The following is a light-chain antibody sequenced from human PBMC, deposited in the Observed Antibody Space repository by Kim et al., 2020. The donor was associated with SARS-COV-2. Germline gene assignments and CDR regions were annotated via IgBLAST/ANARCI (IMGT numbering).Light chain of an antibody. CDR3: SSYTSSSTNV. Sequence: GQSITISCTGTSSDVGGYNYVSWYQQHPGKAPKLMIYDVSNRPSGVSNRFSGSKSGNTASLTISGLQAEDEADYYCSSYTSSSTNVFGTGTKATVL. CDR1: SSDVGGYNY. CDR2: DVS. J-gene: IGLJ1*01. V-gene: IGLV2-14*03.